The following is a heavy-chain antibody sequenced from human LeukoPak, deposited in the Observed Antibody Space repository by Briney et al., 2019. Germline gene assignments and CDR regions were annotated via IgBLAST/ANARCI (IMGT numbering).Heavy chain of an antibody. CDR2: IKPDGGHK. J-gene: IGHJ4*02. CDR3: ASSKVWESYRYFDY. V-gene: IGHV3-7*01. D-gene: IGHD3-16*02. Sequence: GGSLRLYCAASGVSFSTYWMSWVRRVPGKGLEWVANIKPDGGHKDYVDSVKDRFTISRDNAKNSVFLQMNNLRVEDTAVYYCASSKVWESYRYFDYWGQGSLVTVS. CDR1: GVSFSTYW.